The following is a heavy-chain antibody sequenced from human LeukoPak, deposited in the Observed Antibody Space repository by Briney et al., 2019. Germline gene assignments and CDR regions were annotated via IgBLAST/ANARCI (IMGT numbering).Heavy chain of an antibody. CDR3: ASLKRITIFQVRPQNYFDY. J-gene: IGHJ4*02. Sequence: SETLSLTCTVSGYSISSGYYWGWIRQPPGKGLEWIGSIYHSGSTYYNPSLKSRVTISVDTSKNQFSLKLSSVTAADTAVYYCASLKRITIFQVRPQNYFDYWGQGTLVTVSS. V-gene: IGHV4-38-2*02. CDR1: GYSISSGYY. CDR2: IYHSGST. D-gene: IGHD3-9*01.